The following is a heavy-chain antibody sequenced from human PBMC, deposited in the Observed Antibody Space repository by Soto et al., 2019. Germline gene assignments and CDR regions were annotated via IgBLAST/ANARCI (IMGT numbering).Heavy chain of an antibody. CDR3: ARVRKGYCSSTSCYVRSGVYYYYMDV. CDR1: GGSFSGYY. Sequence: PSETLSLTCAVYGGSFSGYYWSWIRQPPGKGLEWIGEINHSGSTNYNPSLKSRVTISVDTSKNQFSLKLSSVTAADTAAYYCARVRKGYCSSTSCYVRSGVYYYYMDVWGKGTTVTVSS. CDR2: INHSGST. J-gene: IGHJ6*03. V-gene: IGHV4-34*01. D-gene: IGHD2-2*01.